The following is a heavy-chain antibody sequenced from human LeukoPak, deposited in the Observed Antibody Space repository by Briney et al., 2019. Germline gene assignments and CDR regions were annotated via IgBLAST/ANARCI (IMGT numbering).Heavy chain of an antibody. J-gene: IGHJ3*02. CDR2: IYSGGST. CDR3: VRDLGSSGSDAFDI. CDR1: GFTVSSNY. D-gene: IGHD3-22*01. V-gene: IGHV3-53*01. Sequence: GGSLRLSCAASGFTVSSNYMSWVRQAPGKGLEWVSVIYSGGSTYYADFVKGRFTISIDNSKKQLYLQMKSHRAEDTAGYYCVRDLGSSGSDAFDIWGQGTMVTVSS.